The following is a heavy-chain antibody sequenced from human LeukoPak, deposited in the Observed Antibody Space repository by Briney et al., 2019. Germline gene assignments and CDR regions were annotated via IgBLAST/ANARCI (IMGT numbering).Heavy chain of an antibody. V-gene: IGHV3-53*01. Sequence: GGSLRLSCAASGFTVSSNYMSWVRQAPGKGLEWVSVIYSGGSTYYADSVKGRFTISRDNSKNTLYLQMNSLRAEDTAVYYCSKKGQDDNGGKPDWGQGTLVTVSS. CDR3: SKKGQDDNGGKPD. D-gene: IGHD1-1*01. CDR1: GFTVSSNY. J-gene: IGHJ4*02. CDR2: IYSGGST.